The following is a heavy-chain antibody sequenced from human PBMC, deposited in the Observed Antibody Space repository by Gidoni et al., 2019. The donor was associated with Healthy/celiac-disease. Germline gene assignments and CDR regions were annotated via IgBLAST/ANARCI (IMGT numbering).Heavy chain of an antibody. V-gene: IGHV4-38-2*02. D-gene: IGHD2-15*01. Sequence: QVQLPESGPGLVKPSETLSLHCTVPGYSISSGYYWGWIRQPPGQGLEWSGSNYQSGSTYYNPSLKRRVTIAVDTSKNQFALKLSSVTAADTAVYYGASCRGGYRACRFDPWGQGTLVTVSS. CDR1: GYSISSGYY. CDR3: ASCRGGYRACRFDP. CDR2: NYQSGST. J-gene: IGHJ5*02.